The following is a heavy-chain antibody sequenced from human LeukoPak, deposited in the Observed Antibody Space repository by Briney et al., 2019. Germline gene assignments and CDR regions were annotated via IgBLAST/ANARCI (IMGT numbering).Heavy chain of an antibody. CDR3: ARRAGGYSHPYDY. Sequence: GGSLRLSCAASGFTFSSYSMNWVRQAPGKGLEWVSSISSSSSYIYYTDSVKGRFTISRDNAKNSLYLQMNSLRAEDTAVYYCARRAGGYSHPYDYWGQGILVTVSS. D-gene: IGHD4-23*01. V-gene: IGHV3-21*01. J-gene: IGHJ4*02. CDR2: ISSSSSYI. CDR1: GFTFSSYS.